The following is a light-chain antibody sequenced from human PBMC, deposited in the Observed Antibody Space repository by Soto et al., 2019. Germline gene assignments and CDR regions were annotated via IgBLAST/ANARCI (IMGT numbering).Light chain of an antibody. CDR2: GAS. V-gene: IGKV1-9*01. J-gene: IGKJ1*01. CDR3: QQIHSYPRT. CDR1: QDISKY. Sequence: DIQLTQSPSFLSASVGDRVTITCRASQDISKYLAWYQQKPGEAPKLLISGASTLQSGVPSRFSGSRSGTEFSLTLSSLQPEDFATYYCQQIHSYPRTFGQGTKVEVK.